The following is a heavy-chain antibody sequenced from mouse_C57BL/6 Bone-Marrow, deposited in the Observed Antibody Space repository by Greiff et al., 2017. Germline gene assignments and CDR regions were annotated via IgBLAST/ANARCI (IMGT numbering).Heavy chain of an antibody. D-gene: IGHD1-1*01. CDR3: ARESGVVATGAMDY. CDR1: GYTFTNYW. V-gene: IGHV1-63*01. Sequence: VKLVESGAELVRPGTSVKMSCKASGYTFTNYWIGWAKQRPGHGLEWIGDIYPGGGYTNYNEKFKGKATLTADKSSSTAYMQFSSLTSEDSAIYYCARESGVVATGAMDYWGQGTSVTVSS. CDR2: IYPGGGYT. J-gene: IGHJ4*01.